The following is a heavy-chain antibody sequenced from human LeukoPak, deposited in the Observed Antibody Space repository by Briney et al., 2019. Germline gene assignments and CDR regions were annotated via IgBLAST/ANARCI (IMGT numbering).Heavy chain of an antibody. CDR2: INPNSGGT. CDR3: ARDFSSVRGVTIWFDP. V-gene: IGHV1-2*02. Sequence: ASVKVSCKASGYTFTGYYMHWVRQAPGQGLEWMGWINPNSGGTNYAQKFQGRVTMTRDTSISTAYMELSRLRSDDTAVYYCARDFSSVRGVTIWFDPWGQGTLVTVSS. J-gene: IGHJ5*02. D-gene: IGHD3-10*01. CDR1: GYTFTGYY.